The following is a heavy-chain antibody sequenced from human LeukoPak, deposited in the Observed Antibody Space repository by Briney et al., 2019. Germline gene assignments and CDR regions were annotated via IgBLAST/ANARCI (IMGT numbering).Heavy chain of an antibody. V-gene: IGHV1-2*02. CDR3: ATPGFGSSWSFDY. D-gene: IGHD6-13*01. CDR1: GYTFTGYY. Sequence: ASVKVSCKASGYTFTGYYMHWVRQAPGQGLEWMGWINPNSGGTNYAQKFQGRVTKTRDTSISTAYMELSRLRSDDTAVYYCATPGFGSSWSFDYWGQGTLVTVSS. CDR2: INPNSGGT. J-gene: IGHJ4*02.